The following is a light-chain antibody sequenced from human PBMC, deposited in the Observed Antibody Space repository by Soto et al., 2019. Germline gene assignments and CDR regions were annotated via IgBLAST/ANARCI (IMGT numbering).Light chain of an antibody. CDR3: QQSYDTPYT. V-gene: IGKV1-39*01. CDR1: QNTRSY. CDR2: AAS. Sequence: DIQMTQSPSSLSASVGDRVTITCRASQNTRSYLNWYQQKPGKAPKLLIYAASSLQSGVPSRFSGSGSGTDFTLIISSLQPEDFATYYCQQSYDTPYTFGQGTKLEIK. J-gene: IGKJ2*01.